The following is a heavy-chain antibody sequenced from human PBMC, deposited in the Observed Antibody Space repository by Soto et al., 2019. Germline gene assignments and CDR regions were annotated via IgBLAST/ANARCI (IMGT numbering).Heavy chain of an antibody. Sequence: LRLSCAASGFTFSSYWMSWVRQAPGKGLAWVADIKQDGTEKYYVDSVKGRFTISRDNAKNSLYLQMNSLRAEDTAVYYCARDKYYDFWIGYSNYYFDYWGQGALVTVSS. D-gene: IGHD3-3*01. V-gene: IGHV3-7*03. CDR1: GFTFSSYW. J-gene: IGHJ4*02. CDR3: ARDKYYDFWIGYSNYYFDY. CDR2: IKQDGTEK.